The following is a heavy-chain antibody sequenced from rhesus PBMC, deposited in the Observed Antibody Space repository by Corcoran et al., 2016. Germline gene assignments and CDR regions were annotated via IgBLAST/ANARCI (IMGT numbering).Heavy chain of an antibody. CDR3: ARGPPVDY. V-gene: IGHV4-169*01. CDR1: GGSISSSY. Sequence: QLQLQESGPGLVKPSETLSLTCAVSGGSISSSYWSWIRQAPGKGLEWIGYMFGSGSSPHHNPSLRSRVTLSVATSKNQFSLKLSSVTAADTAVYYCARGPPVDYWGQGVLVTVSS. J-gene: IGHJ4*01. CDR2: MFGSGSSP.